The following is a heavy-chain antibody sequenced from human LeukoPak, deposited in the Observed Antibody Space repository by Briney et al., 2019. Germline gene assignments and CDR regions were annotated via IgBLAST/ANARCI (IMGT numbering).Heavy chain of an antibody. Sequence: SETLSLTCAVYGGSFSGYFWSWIRQTPGKGLECIGETDHSGTTNYNPSLKSRVIISPDTSKSQFSLKVNSVTAADTAVYYCARAYKASPLHNAIDSWGQGTLVTVSS. CDR1: GGSFSGYF. D-gene: IGHD1-14*01. CDR3: ARAYKASPLHNAIDS. CDR2: TDHSGTT. V-gene: IGHV4-34*01. J-gene: IGHJ4*02.